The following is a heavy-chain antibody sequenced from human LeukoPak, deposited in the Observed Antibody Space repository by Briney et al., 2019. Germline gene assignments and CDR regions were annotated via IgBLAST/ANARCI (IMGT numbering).Heavy chain of an antibody. Sequence: GGSLRLTCAASGFTFSSYSMNWVRQAPGKGLEWVSSISSSSSYIYYADSVKGRFTISRDNAKNSLYLQMNSLRAEDTAVFYCATNDYGASDYWGQGTLVTVSS. J-gene: IGHJ4*02. CDR1: GFTFSSYS. D-gene: IGHD4-17*01. CDR2: ISSSSSYI. V-gene: IGHV3-21*01. CDR3: ATNDYGASDY.